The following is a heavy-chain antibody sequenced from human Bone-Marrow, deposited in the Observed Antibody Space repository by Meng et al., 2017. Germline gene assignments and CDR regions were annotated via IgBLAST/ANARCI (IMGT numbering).Heavy chain of an antibody. CDR3: ARDPITGTTLYYYYYGMDA. Sequence: GESLKISCAASGFTFSSYWMSWVRQAPGKGLEWVANIKQDGSEKYYVDSVKGRFTISRDNAKNSLYLQMNSLRAEDTAVYYCARDPITGTTLYYYYYGMDAWGQGTTVTVSS. CDR2: IKQDGSEK. J-gene: IGHJ6*02. V-gene: IGHV3-7*01. CDR1: GFTFSSYW. D-gene: IGHD1-7*01.